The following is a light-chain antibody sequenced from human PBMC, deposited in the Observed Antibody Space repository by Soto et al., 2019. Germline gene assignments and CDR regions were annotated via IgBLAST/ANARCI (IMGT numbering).Light chain of an antibody. CDR3: KHGYSTPLT. CDR2: AAS. CDR1: QSISTY. Sequence: DIQMTQSPPSLSASVGDRVTITCRASQSISTYLHWYQQKPGKAPNLLIYAASTLQSGVQSRFSGSGSGTDFTLTIRSLQPEDFATYFCKHGYSTPLTFGGGTKVDIK. J-gene: IGKJ4*01. V-gene: IGKV1-39*01.